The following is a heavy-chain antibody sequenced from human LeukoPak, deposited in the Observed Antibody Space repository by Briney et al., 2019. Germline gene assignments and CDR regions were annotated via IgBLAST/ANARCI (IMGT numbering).Heavy chain of an antibody. J-gene: IGHJ3*02. CDR3: ARDGFVLEYLTSNAFDI. D-gene: IGHD3-3*01. Sequence: PGGSLRLSCAASGFTFSRNSMNWVRQAPGKGLEWVSYISSASGTIYYADSVKVRLTVSRDNAKNSLYLQMNSLRAEDTAVYYCARDGFVLEYLTSNAFDIWGQGTMVTVSS. CDR2: ISSASGTI. CDR1: GFTFSRNS. V-gene: IGHV3-48*01.